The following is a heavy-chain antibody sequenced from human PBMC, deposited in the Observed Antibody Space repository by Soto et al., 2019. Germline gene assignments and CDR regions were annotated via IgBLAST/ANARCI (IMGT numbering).Heavy chain of an antibody. CDR2: INHSGST. V-gene: IGHV4-34*01. CDR3: ARNRRRDAFDI. CDR1: GGSFSGYY. J-gene: IGHJ3*02. Sequence: QVQLQQWGAGLLKPSETLSLTCAVYGGSFSGYYWSWIRQPPGKGLEWIGEINHSGSTNSNPSLKSRVTISVDTSKNQFSLKLSSVTAADTAVYYCARNRRRDAFDIWGQGTMVTVSS.